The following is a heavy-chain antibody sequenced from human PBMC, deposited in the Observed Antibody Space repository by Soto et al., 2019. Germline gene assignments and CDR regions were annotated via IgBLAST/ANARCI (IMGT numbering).Heavy chain of an antibody. V-gene: IGHV4-34*01. J-gene: IGHJ4*02. Sequence: SETLSLTCAVDGGSFSGYYWSWILQPPGKGLEWIGEINHSGSTNYNPSLKSRVTISVDTSKNQFSLKLSSVTAADTAVYYCAREGIDYGDSTLDYWGQGTLVTVSS. CDR2: INHSGST. CDR3: AREGIDYGDSTLDY. D-gene: IGHD4-17*01. CDR1: GGSFSGYY.